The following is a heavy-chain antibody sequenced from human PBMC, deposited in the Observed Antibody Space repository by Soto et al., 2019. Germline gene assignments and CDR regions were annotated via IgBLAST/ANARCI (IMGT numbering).Heavy chain of an antibody. D-gene: IGHD2-15*01. Sequence: QVQLVQSGAEVKKPGASVKVSCKASGYTFTSYGISWVRQAPGQGLEWMGWISAYNGNPNYAQKLQARVTMPTDTSPSTSYRGLRSLRSDDTAVYYCARAWGYCSGGSCYALGVWGQGTTVTVSS. V-gene: IGHV1-18*01. CDR1: GYTFTSYG. J-gene: IGHJ6*02. CDR2: ISAYNGNP. CDR3: ARAWGYCSGGSCYALGV.